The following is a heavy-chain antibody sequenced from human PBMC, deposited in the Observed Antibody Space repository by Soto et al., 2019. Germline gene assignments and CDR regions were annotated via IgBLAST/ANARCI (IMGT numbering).Heavy chain of an antibody. CDR1: GYSFTSYW. CDR2: IDPSDSYT. D-gene: IGHD3-10*01. CDR3: ARDGSGSYYNYYYGMDV. Sequence: GESLKISCKGSGYSFTSYWISWVRRMPGKGLEWMGRIDPSDSYTNYSPSFQGHVTISADKSISTAYLQWSSLKASDTAMYYCARDGSGSYYNYYYGMDVWGQGTTVTVSS. V-gene: IGHV5-10-1*01. J-gene: IGHJ6*02.